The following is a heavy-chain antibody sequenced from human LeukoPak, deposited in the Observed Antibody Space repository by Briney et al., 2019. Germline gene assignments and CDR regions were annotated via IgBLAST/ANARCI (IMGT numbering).Heavy chain of an antibody. CDR3: ARADYDFWSGYYDY. Sequence: VASVKVSCKASGYTLTGYYMHWVRQAPGQGLEWMGWINPNSGGTNYAQKFKGRVTMTRDTSISTAYMELSRLRSDDTAVYYCARADYDFWSGYYDYWGQGTLVTVSS. CDR2: INPNSGGT. J-gene: IGHJ4*02. D-gene: IGHD3-3*01. V-gene: IGHV1-2*02. CDR1: GYTLTGYY.